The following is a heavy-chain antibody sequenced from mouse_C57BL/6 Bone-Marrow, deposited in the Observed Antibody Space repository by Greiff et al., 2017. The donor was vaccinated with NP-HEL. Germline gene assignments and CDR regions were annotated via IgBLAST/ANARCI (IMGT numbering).Heavy chain of an antibody. CDR2: IYPSDSET. J-gene: IGHJ2*01. Sequence: QVQLQQSGAELVRPGSSVKLSCKASGYTFTSYWMDWVKQRPGQGLEWIGNIYPSDSETHYNQKFKDKATLTVDKSSSTAYMQLSSLTSEDSAVYYCAREDYSNYLDYWGQGTTLTVSS. D-gene: IGHD2-5*01. V-gene: IGHV1-61*01. CDR3: AREDYSNYLDY. CDR1: GYTFTSYW.